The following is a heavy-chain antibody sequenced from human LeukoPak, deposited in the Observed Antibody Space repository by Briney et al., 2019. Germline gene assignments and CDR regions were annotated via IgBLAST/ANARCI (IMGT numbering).Heavy chain of an antibody. CDR2: IYHSGST. Sequence: SETLSLTCAVSGGSISSGGYSWSWIRQPPGKGLEWIGYIYHSGSTYYNPSLKSRVTISVDRSKNQFSLKLSSVTAADTAVYYCARRALTMVRGVRDAFDIWGQGTMVTVSS. V-gene: IGHV4-30-2*01. D-gene: IGHD3-10*01. J-gene: IGHJ3*02. CDR3: ARRALTMVRGVRDAFDI. CDR1: GGSISSGGYS.